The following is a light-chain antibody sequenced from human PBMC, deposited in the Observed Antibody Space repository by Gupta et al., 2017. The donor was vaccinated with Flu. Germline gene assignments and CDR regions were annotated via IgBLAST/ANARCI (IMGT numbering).Light chain of an antibody. CDR3: MQALKNICT. V-gene: IGKV2-28*01. J-gene: IGKJ3*01. Sequence: IVMTQSPLSLPVTPGEPASISCRSSQSLLHSNGYNYLDWYLQKPGQSPQLLIYLGSNRASGVPDRFSGSGSGTELTLKISRVEAEDVGVYYCMQALKNICTFRPGTKVDIK. CDR1: QSLLHSNGYNY. CDR2: LGS.